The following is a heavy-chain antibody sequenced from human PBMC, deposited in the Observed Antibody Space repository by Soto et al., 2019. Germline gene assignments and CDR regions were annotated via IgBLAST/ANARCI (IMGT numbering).Heavy chain of an antibody. CDR3: VGGPLSASADFCS. D-gene: IGHD3-16*01. CDR1: GGTFSGFV. J-gene: IGHJ4*02. Sequence: QVQLVQSGAEVKKPGSSVKVSCKASGGTFSGFVLSWVRQAPGQGLEWMGGITPIFGTANYAQRFRARVTITAEESTNTNYMEMRSLKSEDPAAYFCVGGPLSASADFCSWGQGNLVTLSS. CDR2: ITPIFGTA. V-gene: IGHV1-69*01.